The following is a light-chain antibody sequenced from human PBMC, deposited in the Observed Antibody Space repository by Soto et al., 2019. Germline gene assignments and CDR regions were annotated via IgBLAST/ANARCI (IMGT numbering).Light chain of an antibody. V-gene: IGLV8-61*01. CDR2: ATN. Sequence: QAVVTQEPSLSVSPGGTVTLTCGLISASVSTFQYASWYQQTPGQPPRTLIYATNFPLSGVPDRFSGSILGNKAALTVTGAQADDESYYYCALYLGSGADWVFGGGTKLTVL. CDR3: ALYLGSGADWV. CDR1: SASVSTFQY. J-gene: IGLJ3*02.